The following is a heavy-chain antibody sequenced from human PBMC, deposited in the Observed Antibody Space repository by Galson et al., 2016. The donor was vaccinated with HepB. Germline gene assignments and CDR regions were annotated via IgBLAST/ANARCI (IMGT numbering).Heavy chain of an antibody. CDR3: ASSDYGDYGGREFDY. D-gene: IGHD4-17*01. V-gene: IGHV6-1*01. CDR2: TYYRSNWHN. CDR1: GDSVSSDTAA. J-gene: IGHJ4*02. Sequence: CAISGDSVSSDTAAWNWIRKSPSRGLEWLGRTYYRSNWHNDYAVSVKSRISINPDTSKNQFSLQLNSVTPEDTAVYYCASSDYGDYGGREFDYWGQGTLVTVSS.